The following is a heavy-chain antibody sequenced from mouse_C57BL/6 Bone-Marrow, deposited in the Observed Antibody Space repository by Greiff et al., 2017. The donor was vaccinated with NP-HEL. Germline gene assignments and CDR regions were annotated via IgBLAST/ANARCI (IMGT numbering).Heavy chain of an antibody. Sequence: EVQLQQSGPELARPWASVKISCQAFYTFSRRVHFAIRDTNYWMQWVKQRPGQGLEWIGAIYPGNGDTSYNQKFKGKAKLTAVTSASTAYMELSSLTNEDSAVYYCTNWDIDYWGQGTTLTVSS. V-gene: IGHV1-5*01. D-gene: IGHD4-1*02. CDR1: YTFSRRVH. CDR3: NEDSAVYYCTNWDIDY. CDR2: GQGLEWIG. J-gene: IGHJ2*01.